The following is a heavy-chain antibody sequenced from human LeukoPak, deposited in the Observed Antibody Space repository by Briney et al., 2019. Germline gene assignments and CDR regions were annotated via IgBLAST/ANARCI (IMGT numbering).Heavy chain of an antibody. D-gene: IGHD3-10*01. CDR1: GFTFSSFE. CDR3: ARRYGSGSYQYNWFDP. V-gene: IGHV3-48*03. J-gene: IGHJ5*02. CDR2: ISSSGITI. Sequence: PGGSLRLSCAASGFTFSSFEMSWVRQAPGKGLEWVSYISSSGITIYYADSMKGRFTISRDNAKNSLYLQMNSLRAEDTAVYYCARRYGSGSYQYNWFDPWGQGTLVTVSS.